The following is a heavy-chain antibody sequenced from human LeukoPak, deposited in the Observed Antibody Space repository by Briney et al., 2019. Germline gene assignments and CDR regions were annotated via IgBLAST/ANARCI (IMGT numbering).Heavy chain of an antibody. V-gene: IGHV4-59*01. D-gene: IGHD6-19*01. Sequence: SETLSLTCTVSGGSISSYSWSWIRQPPGKGLEWIGYIYYSGSTNYNPSLKSRVTISVDTSKNQFSLKLSSVTAADTAVYYCARDGYSSGWNLEYFQHWGQGTLVTVSS. CDR3: ARDGYSSGWNLEYFQH. J-gene: IGHJ1*01. CDR2: IYYSGST. CDR1: GGSISSYS.